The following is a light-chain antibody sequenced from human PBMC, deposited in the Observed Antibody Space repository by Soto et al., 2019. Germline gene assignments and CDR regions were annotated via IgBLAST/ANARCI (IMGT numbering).Light chain of an antibody. CDR2: NNN. CDR3: AAWDDSLNGVV. J-gene: IGLJ3*02. V-gene: IGLV1-44*01. Sequence: QSVLTQTPSASGTPGQRVTIACSGSSSNIGSTTVKWYQQLPGTAPKLLIYNNNQRPSGVPDRFSGAKSGTSASLAISGLQSEDEADYYCAAWDDSLNGVVFGGGTKVTVL. CDR1: SSNIGSTT.